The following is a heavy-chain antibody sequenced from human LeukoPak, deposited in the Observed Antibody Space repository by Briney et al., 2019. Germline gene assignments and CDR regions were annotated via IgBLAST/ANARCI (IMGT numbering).Heavy chain of an antibody. V-gene: IGHV1-2*02. CDR3: ARVQRSSVVVAAPLYY. Sequence: ASVKVSCKASGYTFTGYYMHWVQQAPGQGLEWMGWINPNSGGTNYAQKFQGRVTMTRDTSISTAYMELSRLRSDDTAVYYCARVQRSSVVVAAPLYYWGQGTLVTVSS. D-gene: IGHD2-15*01. CDR1: GYTFTGYY. J-gene: IGHJ4*02. CDR2: INPNSGGT.